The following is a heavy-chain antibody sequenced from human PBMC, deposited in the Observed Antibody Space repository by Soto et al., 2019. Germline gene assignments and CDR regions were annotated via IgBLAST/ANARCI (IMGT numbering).Heavy chain of an antibody. J-gene: IGHJ4*02. CDR2: SFYRGST. CDR1: GGSISSRSHY. Sequence: QLQLQESGPGLVKPSETLSLTCTVSGGSISSRSHYWGWIRQSPGKHLEWIGSSFYRGSTHYNPSLNTRATKSVGTSKNQVSLKLYSVTAADTAVYYCATADGFGVVTPFFEYWGQGILVTVSS. V-gene: IGHV4-39*01. CDR3: ATADGFGVVTPFFEY. D-gene: IGHD3-3*01.